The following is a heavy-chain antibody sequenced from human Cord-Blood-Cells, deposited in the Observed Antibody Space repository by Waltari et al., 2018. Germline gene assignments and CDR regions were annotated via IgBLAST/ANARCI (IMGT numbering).Heavy chain of an antibody. CDR1: GGSFSGYY. CDR2: INHSGST. J-gene: IGHJ6*02. CDR3: ARSLYYYGMDV. Sequence: QVQLQQWGAGLLKPSETLSLTCAVYGGSFSGYYWSWIRQPPGKGLEWIGEINHSGSTNYNPSLKSRVTISVDTSKNQFSLKLSSVTAADTAVYYCARSLYYYGMDVWGQWTTVTVSS. V-gene: IGHV4-34*01.